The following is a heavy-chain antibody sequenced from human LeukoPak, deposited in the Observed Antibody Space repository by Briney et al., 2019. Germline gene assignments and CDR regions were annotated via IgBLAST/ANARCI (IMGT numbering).Heavy chain of an antibody. D-gene: IGHD5-18*01. J-gene: IGHJ4*02. CDR2: ISSIRNYI. Sequence: GGSLRLSCEASEFTFSSYSINWVRQAPGKGLEWVSSISSIRNYIYYADSARGRFTISRDNARNSLYLQMNSLRAEDTAVYYCARLRGGYNYALGPFDYWGQGTLVTVSS. CDR1: EFTFSSYS. V-gene: IGHV3-21*01. CDR3: ARLRGGYNYALGPFDY.